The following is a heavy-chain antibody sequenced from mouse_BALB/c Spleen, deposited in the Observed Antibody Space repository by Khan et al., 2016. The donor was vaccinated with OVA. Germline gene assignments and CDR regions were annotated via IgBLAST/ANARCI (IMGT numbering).Heavy chain of an antibody. J-gene: IGHJ4*01. Sequence: QIQLVQSGPELKKPGETVRISCKASGYTFTNAGMQWVQKMPGKGLKWIGWINTHSGVPKYAEDFKGRFAFSLETSASTVYLQITNLKNEDTATYFCAREGAAYYSNDGGAMDYWGQGTSVTVSS. V-gene: IGHV9-4*02. CDR3: AREGAAYYSNDGGAMDY. CDR2: INTHSGVP. CDR1: GYTFTNAG. D-gene: IGHD2-14*01.